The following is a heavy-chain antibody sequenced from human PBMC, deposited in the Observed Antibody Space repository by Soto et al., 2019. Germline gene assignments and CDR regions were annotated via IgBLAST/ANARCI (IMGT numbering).Heavy chain of an antibody. Sequence: QVQLQESGPGLVKPSGTLSLTCAVSGGSISSSNWWSWVRQPPGKGLEWIGEIYHSGSTNYNPSIKSRVTISVDQSKNQFSLKLSSVTAADTAVYYCARVSGSYYYGMDVWGQGTTVTVSS. D-gene: IGHD1-26*01. CDR2: IYHSGST. CDR1: GGSISSSNW. V-gene: IGHV4-4*02. CDR3: ARVSGSYYYGMDV. J-gene: IGHJ6*02.